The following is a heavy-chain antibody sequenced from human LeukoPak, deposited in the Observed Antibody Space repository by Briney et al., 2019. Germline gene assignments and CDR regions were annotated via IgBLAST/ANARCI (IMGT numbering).Heavy chain of an antibody. Sequence: SETLSLTCAVYGGSFSGYYWSWIRQPPGKGLEWIGEINHSGSTNYNPSLKSRVTISVDTSKNQFSLKLSSVTAADTAVYYCARGLSAIVYWGQGTLVTVS. V-gene: IGHV4-34*01. CDR2: INHSGST. J-gene: IGHJ4*02. CDR3: ARGLSAIVY. D-gene: IGHD2-15*01. CDR1: GGSFSGYY.